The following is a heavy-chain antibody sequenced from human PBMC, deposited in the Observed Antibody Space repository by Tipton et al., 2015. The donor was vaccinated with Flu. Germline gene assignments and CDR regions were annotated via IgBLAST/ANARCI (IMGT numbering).Heavy chain of an antibody. D-gene: IGHD1-26*01. CDR3: AREKVGATSAFDI. V-gene: IGHV4-59*01. Sequence: TLSLTCTVSGGSISSYYWSWIRQPPGKGLEWIGYIYYSGSTNYNPSLKSRVTTSVDTSKNQFSLKLSSVTAADTAVYYCAREKVGATSAFDIWGQGTMVTVSS. CDR2: IYYSGST. CDR1: GGSISSYY. J-gene: IGHJ3*02.